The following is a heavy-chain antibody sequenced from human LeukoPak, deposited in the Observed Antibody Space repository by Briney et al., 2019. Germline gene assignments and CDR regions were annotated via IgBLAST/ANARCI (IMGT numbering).Heavy chain of an antibody. D-gene: IGHD4-11*01. CDR1: GFTFGSYS. Sequence: GGSLRLSCAASGFTFGSYSMNWVRQAPGKGLDWVSSISSSSSSIYYADSVKGRFTISRDNAKNSLSLQMNSLRAEDTAVYYCARGPYTDYWGQGTLVTVSS. CDR2: ISSSSSSI. CDR3: ARGPYTDY. J-gene: IGHJ4*02. V-gene: IGHV3-21*01.